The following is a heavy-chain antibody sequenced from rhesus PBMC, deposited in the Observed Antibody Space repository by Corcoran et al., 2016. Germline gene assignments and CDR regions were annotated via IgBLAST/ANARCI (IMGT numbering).Heavy chain of an antibody. CDR1: GFTFSNYY. CDR3: TKYSGSYYYAGYFDY. J-gene: IGHJ4*01. Sequence: EVQLVESGGGLVQPGGSLRLSCAASGFTFSNYYMHWVRQAQGKGLEWVGLKRNKANSYTTEYAAAVKGKFTISRDDSKNTLYLQMSSLKTEDTAVYYCTKYSGSYYYAGYFDYWGQGVLVTVSS. CDR2: KRNKANSYTT. V-gene: IGHV3-13*01. D-gene: IGHD3-16*01.